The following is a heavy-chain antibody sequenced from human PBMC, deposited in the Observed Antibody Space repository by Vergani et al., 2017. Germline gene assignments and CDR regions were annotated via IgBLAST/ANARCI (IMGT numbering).Heavy chain of an antibody. CDR2: ISGDGGST. Sequence: EVQLVESGGGVVQPGGSLRLSCAASGFTFDDYAMHWVRQAPGKGLEWVSLISGDGGSTYYADSVKGRFTISRDNSKNSLYLQMNSLRTEDTALCYCAKDVSSGWSMNAFDIWGQGTMVTVSS. CDR1: GFTFDDYA. J-gene: IGHJ3*02. D-gene: IGHD6-19*01. CDR3: AKDVSSGWSMNAFDI. V-gene: IGHV3-43*02.